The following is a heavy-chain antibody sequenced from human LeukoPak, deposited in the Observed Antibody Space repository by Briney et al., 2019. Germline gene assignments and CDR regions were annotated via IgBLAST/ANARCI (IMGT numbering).Heavy chain of an antibody. CDR2: ISRSGGSI. Sequence: GGSLRLSCAASEFTFSSHSMNWVRQAPGKGLEWVSSISRSGGSIYYADSLRGRFTISRDNAKNSLYLQMNSLRAEDTAVYFCARSLKVSAALDVFDIWGQGTMVTVSS. CDR1: EFTFSSHS. CDR3: ARSLKVSAALDVFDI. J-gene: IGHJ3*02. D-gene: IGHD2-2*01. V-gene: IGHV3-21*01.